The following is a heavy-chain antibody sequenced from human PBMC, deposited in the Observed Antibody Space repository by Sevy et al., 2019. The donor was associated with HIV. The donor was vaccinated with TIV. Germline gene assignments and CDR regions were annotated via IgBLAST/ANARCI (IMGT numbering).Heavy chain of an antibody. Sequence: GGSLRLSCAASGFSISGYGMHWVRQAPGKGLEWVSSISSSSSYIYYADSVKGRFTISRDNAKNSLYLQMNSLRAEDTAVYYCARDALVPVYYFDYWGQGTLVTVSS. J-gene: IGHJ4*02. CDR1: GFSISGYG. CDR3: ARDALVPVYYFDY. V-gene: IGHV3-21*01. D-gene: IGHD6-6*01. CDR2: ISSSSSYI.